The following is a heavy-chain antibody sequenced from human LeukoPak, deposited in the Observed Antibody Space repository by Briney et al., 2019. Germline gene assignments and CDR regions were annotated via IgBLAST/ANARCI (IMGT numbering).Heavy chain of an antibody. Sequence: PSETLSLTCTVSGGSISSYYWSWIRQPPGKGLEWIGYIYYSGSTNYNPSLKSRVTISVDTSKNQFSLKLSSVTAADTAVYYCARGILVTAIRYYYGIDVWGQGTTVTVSS. V-gene: IGHV4-59*01. CDR3: ARGILVTAIRYYYGIDV. J-gene: IGHJ6*02. CDR1: GGSISSYY. CDR2: IYYSGST. D-gene: IGHD2-21*02.